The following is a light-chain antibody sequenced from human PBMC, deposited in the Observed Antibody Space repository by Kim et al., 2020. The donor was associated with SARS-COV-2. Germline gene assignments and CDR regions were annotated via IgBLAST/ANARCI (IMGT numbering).Light chain of an antibody. Sequence: ASGGGRVTITCQASQDISDYVNWYQQEPGKAPKLLVYDASNLETGVASRFSGSGSGTDFTFTIISLQHEDIATYYCQQNDNLPITFGRGTRLEIK. V-gene: IGKV1-33*01. J-gene: IGKJ5*01. CDR1: QDISDY. CDR3: QQNDNLPIT. CDR2: DAS.